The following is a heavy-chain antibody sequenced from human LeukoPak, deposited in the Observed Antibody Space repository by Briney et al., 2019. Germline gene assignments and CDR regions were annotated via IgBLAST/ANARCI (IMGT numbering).Heavy chain of an antibody. CDR2: IYYSGST. Sequence: SEALSLTCTVSGGSISSSSYYWGWIRQPPGKGLEWIGSIYYSGSTYYNPSLKSRVTISVDTSKSQFSLKLSSVTAADTAVYYCAPTSGYCSGGSCYPDYWGQGTLVTVSS. D-gene: IGHD2-15*01. V-gene: IGHV4-39*01. J-gene: IGHJ4*02. CDR1: GGSISSSSYY. CDR3: APTSGYCSGGSCYPDY.